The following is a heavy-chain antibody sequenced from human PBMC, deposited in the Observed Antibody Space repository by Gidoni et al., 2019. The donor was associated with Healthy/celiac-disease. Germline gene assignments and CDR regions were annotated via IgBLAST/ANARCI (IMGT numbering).Heavy chain of an antibody. CDR3: ASPILGYCSGGSCYNNPFDY. D-gene: IGHD2-15*01. CDR1: GFTFSSYA. Sequence: QVQLVESGGGVVQPGRSLRLSCAASGFTFSSYAMLWVRKSPGKGLEWVAVISYDGSNKYYADSVKGRFTIYRDNSKNTLYLQMNSLRAEDTAVYYCASPILGYCSGGSCYNNPFDYWGQGTLVTVSA. V-gene: IGHV3-30-3*01. J-gene: IGHJ4*02. CDR2: ISYDGSNK.